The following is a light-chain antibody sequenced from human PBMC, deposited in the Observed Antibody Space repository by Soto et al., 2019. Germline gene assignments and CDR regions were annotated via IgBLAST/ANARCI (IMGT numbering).Light chain of an antibody. CDR1: SSDVGGYNY. J-gene: IGLJ1*01. CDR3: CSYAGSYTSYV. V-gene: IGLV2-11*01. Sequence: QSELTQPRSVSGSPGQSVTISCTGTSSDVGGYNYVSWYQQHPGKAPKLMIYDVSKRPSGVPDRFSGSKSGNTASLTISGLQAEDEADYYCCSYAGSYTSYVFGTGTKVTVL. CDR2: DVS.